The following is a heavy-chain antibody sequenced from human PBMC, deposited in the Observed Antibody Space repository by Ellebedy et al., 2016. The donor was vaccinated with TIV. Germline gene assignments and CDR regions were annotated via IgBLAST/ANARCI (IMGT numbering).Heavy chain of an antibody. CDR2: ICGSGDEI. Sequence: PGGSLRLSCAASGFTFSSYAMNWIRQAPGKGLEWVSTICGSGDEIHYADSVKGRFSISRDNFKNTLCLQMNSLRAEDTAVYYCANYKNTGGSVWRSDAFDMWGQGTMVTVSS. V-gene: IGHV3-23*01. CDR3: ANYKNTGGSVWRSDAFDM. CDR1: GFTFSSYA. J-gene: IGHJ3*02. D-gene: IGHD6-19*01.